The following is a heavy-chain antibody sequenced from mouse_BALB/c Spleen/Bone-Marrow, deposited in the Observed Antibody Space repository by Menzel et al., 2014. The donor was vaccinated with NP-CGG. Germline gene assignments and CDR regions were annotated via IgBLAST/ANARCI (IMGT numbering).Heavy chain of an antibody. CDR2: IYPGSGST. V-gene: IGHV1-81*01. CDR1: GYTFTDYV. J-gene: IGHJ2*01. D-gene: IGHD1-2*01. CDR3: ARGGYGYLFDY. Sequence: VQLVESGPELVKPGASVKMSCKASGYTFTDYVIRWVKQRTGQGLEWIGEIYPGSGSTYYNEKFKGKATLTADKSSNTAYMELSSLTSEDSAVYFCARGGYGYLFDYWGQGTTLTVSS.